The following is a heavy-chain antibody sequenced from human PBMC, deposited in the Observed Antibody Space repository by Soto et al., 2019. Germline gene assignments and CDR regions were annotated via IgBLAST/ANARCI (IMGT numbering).Heavy chain of an antibody. J-gene: IGHJ6*02. V-gene: IGHV3-30-3*01. Sequence: QAGGSLRLSCAASGFTFSSYAMHWVRQAPGKGLEWVAIISYDGSNKYYADSVKGRFTISRDNSKNTLYLQMNSLRAEDTAVYCCARDRAAGTLYYYYGMDVWGQGTTVTVSS. CDR3: ARDRAAGTLYYYYGMDV. D-gene: IGHD6-13*01. CDR2: ISYDGSNK. CDR1: GFTFSSYA.